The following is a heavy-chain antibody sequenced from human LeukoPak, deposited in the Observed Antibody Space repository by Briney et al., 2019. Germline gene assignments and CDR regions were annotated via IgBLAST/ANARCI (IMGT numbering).Heavy chain of an antibody. CDR3: ARDLGCSRTSCYYASDY. J-gene: IGHJ4*02. Sequence: ASVKVSCKASGYTFTDSYIHWVRQAPGQRLEWIGWINPDSGGTNYAQKFQGRVTVTRDTSTSTAYMELSRLRSDDTAVYYCARDLGCSRTSCYYASDYWGQGTLPTVSS. V-gene: IGHV1-2*02. D-gene: IGHD2-2*01. CDR1: GYTFTDSY. CDR2: INPDSGGT.